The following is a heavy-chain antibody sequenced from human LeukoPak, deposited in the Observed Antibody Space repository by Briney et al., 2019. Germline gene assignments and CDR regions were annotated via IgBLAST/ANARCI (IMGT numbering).Heavy chain of an antibody. D-gene: IGHD5-18*01. CDR2: INHSGST. Sequence: PSETLSFTCAVYGGSFSGYYWSWIRQPPGKGLEWIGEINHSGSTNYNPSVKSRVTISVDTSKNQFSLKLSSGTAADTAVYYCAREEKGDTAMVTFWFDPWGQGTLVTVSS. V-gene: IGHV4-34*01. J-gene: IGHJ5*02. CDR1: GGSFSGYY. CDR3: AREEKGDTAMVTFWFDP.